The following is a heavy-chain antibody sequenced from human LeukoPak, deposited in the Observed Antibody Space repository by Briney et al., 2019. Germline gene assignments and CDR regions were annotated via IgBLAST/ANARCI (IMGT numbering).Heavy chain of an antibody. V-gene: IGHV3-23*01. CDR1: GFTFSKYA. Sequence: GGSLRLSCAASGFTFSKYAMNWVRQSPGKGLEWVSAISGSGGSTYYADSVKGRFTISRDNSKNTLYLQMNSLRAEDTAVYYCAKHPSGWELHWGQGTLVTVSS. CDR3: AKHPSGWELH. D-gene: IGHD1-26*01. J-gene: IGHJ4*02. CDR2: ISGSGGST.